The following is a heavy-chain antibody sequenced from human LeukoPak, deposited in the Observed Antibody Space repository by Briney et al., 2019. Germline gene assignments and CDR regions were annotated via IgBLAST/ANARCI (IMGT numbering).Heavy chain of an antibody. D-gene: IGHD2-2*02. CDR2: IYYSGST. CDR1: GGSISSSSYY. Sequence: SETLSLTCTVSGGSISSSSYYWGWISQPPGKGLEWIGSIYYSGSTYYNPSLKSRVTISVDTSKNQFSLKLSAVTAADTAVVPAAIRNDYWGQGTLVTVSS. CDR3: AIRNDY. J-gene: IGHJ4*02. V-gene: IGHV4-39*01.